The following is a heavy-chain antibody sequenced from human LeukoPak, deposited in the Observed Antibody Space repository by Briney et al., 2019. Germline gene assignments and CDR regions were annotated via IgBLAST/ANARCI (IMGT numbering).Heavy chain of an antibody. Sequence: GGSLRLSCAASGFTFSNYAMSWVRQAPGKGLEWVSTITGSGRNKSYAVSVKGRFAISRDNSKDTLYLQMNSLTAEDTAVYYCAKAASYSYFYDTSGRDDWGQGTLVTVSS. J-gene: IGHJ4*02. CDR1: GFTFSNYA. CDR3: AKAASYSYFYDTSGRDD. V-gene: IGHV3-23*01. D-gene: IGHD3-22*01. CDR2: ITGSGRNK.